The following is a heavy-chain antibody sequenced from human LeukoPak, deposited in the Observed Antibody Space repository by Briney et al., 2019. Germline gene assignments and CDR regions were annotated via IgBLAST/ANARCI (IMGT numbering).Heavy chain of an antibody. J-gene: IGHJ3*02. CDR1: GFSFSTSS. V-gene: IGHV3-7*01. CDR3: ARDPYSGKYGAFDI. CDR2: IKEDGSGK. D-gene: IGHD1-26*01. Sequence: GGSLRLSCVASGFSFSTSSMTWVRRSPGKGLEWLANIKEDGSGKVYVDSVKGRFTISRDNAKNSLYLQMNTLRVDDSAVYYCARDPYSGKYGAFDIWGQGTMVTISS.